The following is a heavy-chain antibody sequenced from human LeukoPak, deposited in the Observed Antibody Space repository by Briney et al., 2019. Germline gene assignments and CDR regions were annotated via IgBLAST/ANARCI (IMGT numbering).Heavy chain of an antibody. J-gene: IGHJ2*01. D-gene: IGHD2-15*01. CDR1: GGSISSSSYY. CDR2: IYYSGST. V-gene: IGHV4-39*01. CDR3: ASPKYCSGGSCYSGWYFDL. Sequence: SETLSLTCTVSGGSISSSSYYWGWIRQPPGKGLEWIGSIYYSGSTYYNPSLKSRVTISVDTYQNQFSLKLSSVTAADTAVYYCASPKYCSGGSCYSGWYFDLWGRGTLVTVSS.